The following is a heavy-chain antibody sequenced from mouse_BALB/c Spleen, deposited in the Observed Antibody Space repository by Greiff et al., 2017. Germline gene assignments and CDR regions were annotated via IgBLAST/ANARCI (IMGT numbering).Heavy chain of an antibody. CDR1: GFTFSNYW. Sequence: EVKLMESGGGLVQPGGSMKLSCVASGFTFSNYWMNWVRQSPEKGLEWVAEIRWKSSNYETHYAESVKGRFTISRDDSKRSVYLQMNNLRAEDTGIYYCARPGYGYFDVWGAGTTVTVSS. CDR3: ARPGYGYFDV. CDR2: IRWKSSNYET. V-gene: IGHV6-6*02. J-gene: IGHJ1*01.